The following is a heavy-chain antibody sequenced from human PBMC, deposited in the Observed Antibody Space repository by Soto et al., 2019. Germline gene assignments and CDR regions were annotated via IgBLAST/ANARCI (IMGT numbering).Heavy chain of an antibody. D-gene: IGHD5-12*01. Sequence: QVQLVESGGGVVQPGRSLRLSCEASGFTFSSYGMHWVRQAPGKGLEWVAVIWYDGSNKYYADSVKGRFTISRDNSKNTLYLQMNSLRAEYTAVYYCARDGGATYYYYMDVWGKGTTVTVSS. CDR3: ARDGGATYYYYMDV. V-gene: IGHV3-33*01. J-gene: IGHJ6*03. CDR1: GFTFSSYG. CDR2: IWYDGSNK.